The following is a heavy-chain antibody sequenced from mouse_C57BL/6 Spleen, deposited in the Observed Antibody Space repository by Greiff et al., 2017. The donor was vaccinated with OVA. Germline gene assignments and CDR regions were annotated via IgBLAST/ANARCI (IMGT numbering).Heavy chain of an antibody. V-gene: IGHV1-76*01. J-gene: IGHJ2*01. CDR2: IYPGSGNT. D-gene: IGHD1-1*01. Sequence: QVQLQQSGAELVRPGASVKLSCKASGYTFTDYYINWVKQRPGQGLEWIARIYPGSGNTYYNEKFKGKATLTAEKSSSTAYMQLSSLTSEDSAVYFCASGFITTVVARDYWGQGTTLTVSS. CDR1: GYTFTDYY. CDR3: ASGFITTVVARDY.